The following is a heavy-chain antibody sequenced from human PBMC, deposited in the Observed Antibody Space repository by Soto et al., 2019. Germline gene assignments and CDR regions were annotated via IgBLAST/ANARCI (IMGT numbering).Heavy chain of an antibody. Sequence: VASVKVSCQASGYTFTSYDINWVRQATGQGLEWMGWMNPNSGNTGYAQKFQGRVTMTRNTSISTAYMELSSLRSEDTAVYYCATAYYYDSSGYYRAKYYYYYGMDVWGQGTTVTVSS. J-gene: IGHJ6*02. CDR2: MNPNSGNT. CDR1: GYTFTSYD. V-gene: IGHV1-8*01. CDR3: ATAYYYDSSGYYRAKYYYYYGMDV. D-gene: IGHD3-22*01.